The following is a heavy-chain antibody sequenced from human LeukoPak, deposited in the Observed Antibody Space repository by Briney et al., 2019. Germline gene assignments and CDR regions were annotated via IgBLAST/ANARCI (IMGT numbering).Heavy chain of an antibody. CDR2: ISGSGGST. D-gene: IGHD3-22*01. J-gene: IGHJ4*02. CDR3: AKYEALITMIGPIDY. V-gene: IGHV3-23*01. CDR1: GFTFSSYG. Sequence: GGSLRLSCAASGFTFSSYGMSWVRQAPGEGLEWVSAISGSGGSTYYADSVKGRFTISRDNSKNTLYLQMNSLRAEDTAVYYCAKYEALITMIGPIDYWGQGTLATVSS.